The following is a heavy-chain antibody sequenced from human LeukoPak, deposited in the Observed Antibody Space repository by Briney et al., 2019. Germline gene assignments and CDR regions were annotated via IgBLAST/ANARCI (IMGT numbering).Heavy chain of an antibody. CDR2: VSGSGGST. V-gene: IGHV3-23*01. D-gene: IGHD2-15*01. Sequence: GGSLRLSCSASGFTFSSNAMSWVRQAPGKGLEWVSAVSGSGGSTYYADSVKGRFTTSRDNSKNTLYLQMNSLRAEDTALYYCAKYLYSVSYYGMDVWGQGTTVTVSS. CDR3: AKYLYSVSYYGMDV. J-gene: IGHJ6*02. CDR1: GFTFSSNA.